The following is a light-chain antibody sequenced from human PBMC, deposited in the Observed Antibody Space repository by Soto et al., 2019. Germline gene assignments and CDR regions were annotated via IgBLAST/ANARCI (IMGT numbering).Light chain of an antibody. CDR2: GAS. CDR1: LSVSNSV. CDR3: QQYNNWPPM. Sequence: EIVLTQSPGTLSLSPGETATLSCRASLSVSNSVLACCHHKAGQAPRLLIYGASTSATGIPVRFSTSGSGPEFPQTISSLQSEDFAVYYCQQYNNWPPMFGQGTMVDIK. V-gene: IGKV3-15*01. J-gene: IGKJ1*01.